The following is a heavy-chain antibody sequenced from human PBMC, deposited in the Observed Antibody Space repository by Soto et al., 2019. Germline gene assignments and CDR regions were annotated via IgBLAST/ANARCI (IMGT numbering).Heavy chain of an antibody. CDR3: AKGILSATIGPYAMDV. CDR2: ISYDGNYI. V-gene: IGHV3-30*18. J-gene: IGHJ6*02. D-gene: IGHD3-16*01. CDR1: GFDFSGYA. Sequence: ESGGGVVQPGASLRLSCEASGFDFSGYAMHWVRQAPGKGLEWVGVISYDGNYIYYADSVKGRFTISRDNSKNTLYVQVSSLRPEDTAVYYCAKGILSATIGPYAMDVWGQGTTVTVSS.